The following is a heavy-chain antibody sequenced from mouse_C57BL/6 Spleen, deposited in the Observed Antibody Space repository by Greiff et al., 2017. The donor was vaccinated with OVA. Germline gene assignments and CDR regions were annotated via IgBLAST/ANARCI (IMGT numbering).Heavy chain of an antibody. CDR1: GYTFTSYW. CDR2: IYPGSGST. J-gene: IGHJ1*03. V-gene: IGHV1-55*01. Sequence: QVQLQQPGAELVKPGASVKMSCKASGYTFTSYWITWVKQRPGQGLEWIGDIYPGSGSTNYNEKFKSKATLTVDTSSSTAYMQLSSLTSEDSAVYYCARCDDGHWYFDVWGTGTTVTVSS. CDR3: ARCDDGHWYFDV. D-gene: IGHD2-3*01.